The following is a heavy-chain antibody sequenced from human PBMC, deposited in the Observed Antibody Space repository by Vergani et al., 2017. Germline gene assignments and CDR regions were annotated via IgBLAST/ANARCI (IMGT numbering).Heavy chain of an antibody. CDR3: ARSTYWFDP. Sequence: QVQLQESGPGLVKPSQTLSLTCTVSGGSISSGSYYWSWIRQPAGKGLEWIGRIYTSGSTNYNPSLKSRVTISVETSKNQFSLKLSSVTAADTAVYYCARSTYWFDPWGQGTLVTVSS. CDR2: IYTSGST. D-gene: IGHD2-2*01. CDR1: GGSISSGSYY. V-gene: IGHV4-61*02. J-gene: IGHJ5*02.